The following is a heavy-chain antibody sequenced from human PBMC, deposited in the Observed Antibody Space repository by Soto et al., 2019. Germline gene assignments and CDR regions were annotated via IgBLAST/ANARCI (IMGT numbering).Heavy chain of an antibody. CDR2: IYYSGSI. J-gene: IGHJ4*02. Sequence: QVQLQESGPGLVKPSQTLSLTCTVSGGSISSGGYYWSWIRQHPGKGLEWIGYIYYSGSIYYNPSLKSRVTISVGTTKNQFSPKLSSVTAADTAVCYCSSAQGGAAVGEWGIFDYWGQGTLVTVSS. CDR1: GGSISSGGYY. CDR3: SSAQGGAAVGEWGIFDY. V-gene: IGHV4-31*03. D-gene: IGHD3-16*01.